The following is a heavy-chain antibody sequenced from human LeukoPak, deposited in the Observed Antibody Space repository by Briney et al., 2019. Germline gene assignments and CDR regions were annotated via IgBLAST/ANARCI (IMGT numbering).Heavy chain of an antibody. D-gene: IGHD3-22*01. CDR2: IRYDGSNK. CDR1: GFTFSSYG. Sequence: GGSLRLSCAASGFTFSSYGMHWVRQAPGKGPEWVAFIRYDGSNKYYADSVKGRFTISRDNSKNTLYLQMNSLRAEDTAVYYCAKDPLEFRSSGYYPTGWGQGTLVTVSS. V-gene: IGHV3-30*02. J-gene: IGHJ4*02. CDR3: AKDPLEFRSSGYYPTG.